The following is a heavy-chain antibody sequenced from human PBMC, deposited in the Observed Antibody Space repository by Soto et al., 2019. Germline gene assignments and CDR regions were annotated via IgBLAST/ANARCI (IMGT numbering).Heavy chain of an antibody. CDR1: GFTFSNAW. D-gene: IGHD3-3*01. CDR3: TTDTNEFWSGYYIGYYYYGMDV. CDR2: IKSKTDGGTT. Sequence: GGSLRLSCAASGFTFSNAWMSWVRQAPGKGLEWVGRIKSKTDGGTTDYAAPVKGRFTISRDDSKNTLYLQMNSLKTEDAGVYYCTTDTNEFWSGYYIGYYYYGMDVWGQGTTVTVSS. V-gene: IGHV3-15*01. J-gene: IGHJ6*02.